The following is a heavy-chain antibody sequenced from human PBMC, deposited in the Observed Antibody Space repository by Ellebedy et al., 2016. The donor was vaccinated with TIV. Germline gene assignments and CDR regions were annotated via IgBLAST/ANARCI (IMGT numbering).Heavy chain of an antibody. CDR1: GIGFSNFF. J-gene: IGHJ4*02. V-gene: IGHV3-23*01. CDR2: ISGGGDKT. Sequence: GGSLRLXCAVSGIGFSNFFMSWVRQAPGKGLEWVSTISGGGDKTYLADSVKGRFIISRDNFRNTLYLQMNGLTTDDTAVYYCRPGHYSGSWGLGSLVTVSS. CDR3: RPGHYSGS.